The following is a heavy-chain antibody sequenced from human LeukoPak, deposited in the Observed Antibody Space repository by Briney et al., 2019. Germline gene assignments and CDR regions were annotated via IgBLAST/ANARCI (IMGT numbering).Heavy chain of an antibody. Sequence: GGSLRLSCAASGFTFSSYWMHWVRQAPGKGLVWVSRINSDGSSTSYADSVKGRFTISRDNAKNTLYLQMNSLRAEDTAVYYCARDGHAPQSPYYFAHWGQGTLVTVSS. V-gene: IGHV3-74*01. CDR3: ARDGHAPQSPYYFAH. J-gene: IGHJ4*02. CDR2: INSDGSST. CDR1: GFTFSSYW.